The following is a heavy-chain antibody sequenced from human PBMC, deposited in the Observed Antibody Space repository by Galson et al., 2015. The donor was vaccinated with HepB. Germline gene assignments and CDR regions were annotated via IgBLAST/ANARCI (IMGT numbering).Heavy chain of an antibody. Sequence: SCKASGYIFTNYGITWVRQAPGQGLEWMGWISAYNGNTDYAQNLQGRVIMTTDTSTTTAYMELRSLRFDDAAAYYCARARYSTSPPDYWGQGTLVTVSS. J-gene: IGHJ4*02. CDR3: ARARYSTSPPDY. CDR2: ISAYNGNT. V-gene: IGHV1-18*01. CDR1: GYIFTNYG. D-gene: IGHD6-6*01.